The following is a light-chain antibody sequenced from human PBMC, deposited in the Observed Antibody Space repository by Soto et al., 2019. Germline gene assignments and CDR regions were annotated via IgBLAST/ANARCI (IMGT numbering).Light chain of an antibody. Sequence: ETVLTQSPGTLSLSPGERATLSCRASQSVSSNYLAWYQQKPGQAPRLLMYGASTRATGIPDRFSGSGSGTDFTLTISRLEPEDFAVYYCQKFGRSPPSWTFGQGTKVEIK. CDR3: QKFGRSPPSWT. CDR1: QSVSSNY. J-gene: IGKJ1*01. V-gene: IGKV3-20*01. CDR2: GAS.